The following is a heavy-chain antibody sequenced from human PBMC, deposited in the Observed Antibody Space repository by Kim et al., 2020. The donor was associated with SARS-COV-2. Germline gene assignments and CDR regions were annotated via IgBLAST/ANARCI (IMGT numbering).Heavy chain of an antibody. CDR3: ARGTASRGAAKYGMDV. J-gene: IGHJ6*02. V-gene: IGHV1-46*03. Sequence: KVQGRVTMTRDTSTSTVYMELSSLRSEDTAVYYCARGTASRGAAKYGMDVWGQGTTVTVSS. D-gene: IGHD2-2*01.